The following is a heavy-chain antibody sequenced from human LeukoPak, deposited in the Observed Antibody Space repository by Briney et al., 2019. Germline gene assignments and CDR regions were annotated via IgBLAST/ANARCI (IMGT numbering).Heavy chain of an antibody. CDR2: IYSGGNT. CDR1: GFTFSSYA. Sequence: GGSLRLSCAASGFTFSSYAMSWVRQAPGKGLEWVSVIYSGGNTYYADSVKGRFTISRDNSRNTLYLQMNSLRAEDTAVYYCASYFHYGDYASLWYWGQGTLVTVSS. J-gene: IGHJ4*02. CDR3: ASYFHYGDYASLWY. V-gene: IGHV3-23*03. D-gene: IGHD4-17*01.